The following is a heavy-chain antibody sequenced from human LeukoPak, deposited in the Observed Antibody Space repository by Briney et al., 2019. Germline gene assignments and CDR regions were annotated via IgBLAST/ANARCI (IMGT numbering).Heavy chain of an antibody. J-gene: IGHJ6*02. D-gene: IGHD4-17*01. CDR1: GFTFDDYP. CDR2: ISWDGGST. Sequence: GGSLRLSCAASGFTFDDYPMHWVRQAPGKGLEWVSLISWDGGSTYYADSVKGRFTISRDNSKNSLYLQMNSLRAGDTALYYCAKDNGAKDGDYDDYYYGMDVWGQGTTVTVSS. V-gene: IGHV3-43D*03. CDR3: AKDNGAKDGDYDDYYYGMDV.